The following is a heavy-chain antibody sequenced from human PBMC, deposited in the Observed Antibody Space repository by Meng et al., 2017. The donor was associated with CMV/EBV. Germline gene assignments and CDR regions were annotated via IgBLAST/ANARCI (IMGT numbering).Heavy chain of an antibody. Sequence: GGSLRLSCAASGFTFSSYWMSWVRQAPGKGLEWVANIKQDGSEKYYVDSVKGRFTISRDNAKNSLYLQMNSLRAKDTAVYYCARDQVLYDFWSGYYYYGMDVWGQGTTVTVSS. CDR1: GFTFSSYW. D-gene: IGHD3-3*01. J-gene: IGHJ6*02. CDR3: ARDQVLYDFWSGYYYYGMDV. CDR2: IKQDGSEK. V-gene: IGHV3-7*01.